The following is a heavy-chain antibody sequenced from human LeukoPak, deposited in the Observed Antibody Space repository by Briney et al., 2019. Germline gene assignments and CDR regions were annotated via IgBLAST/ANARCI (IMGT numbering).Heavy chain of an antibody. D-gene: IGHD2-2*02. CDR1: GFRFKNFG. J-gene: IGHJ4*02. CDR3: AKEVRRAEYCSATTCYTSSFDY. V-gene: IGHV3-23*01. CDR2: ISASGGGA. Sequence: GESLRLSCAASGFRFKNFGMTWVRQAPGKGLEWVSTISASGGGAYYADSVKGRFTISRDNSKDTLSLQMNTLRAEDTAVYYCAKEVRRAEYCSATTCYTSSFDYWGQGTLVTVSS.